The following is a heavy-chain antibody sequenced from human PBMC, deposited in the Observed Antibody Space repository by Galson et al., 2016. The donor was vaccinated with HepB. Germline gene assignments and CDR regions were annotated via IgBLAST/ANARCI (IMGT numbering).Heavy chain of an antibody. V-gene: IGHV1-3*01. Sequence: SCKASGYTFTSYGIHWVRQAPGQGLEWMGWINAANGKTKYLQKFQGRVTITRDTSASTAYMELSSLRSEDTAVYYCARGSIGPVAYLYYGMDVWGQGTTVTVSS. CDR2: INAANGKT. D-gene: IGHD2-2*01. J-gene: IGHJ6*02. CDR1: GYTFTSYG. CDR3: ARGSIGPVAYLYYGMDV.